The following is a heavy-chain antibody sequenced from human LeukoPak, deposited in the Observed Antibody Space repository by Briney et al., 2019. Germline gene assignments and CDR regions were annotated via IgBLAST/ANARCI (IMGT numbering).Heavy chain of an antibody. CDR2: IYTSGST. CDR3: ARFCSGGSCPPS. Sequence: SETLSLTCTVSGGSISSYYWGWIRQPAEKGLEWIGRIYTSGSTNYNPSLKSRVTMSVDTSKNQFSLQLSSVTAADTAVYYCARFCSGGSCPPSWGQGTLVTVSS. CDR1: GGSISSYY. D-gene: IGHD2-15*01. J-gene: IGHJ4*02. V-gene: IGHV4-4*07.